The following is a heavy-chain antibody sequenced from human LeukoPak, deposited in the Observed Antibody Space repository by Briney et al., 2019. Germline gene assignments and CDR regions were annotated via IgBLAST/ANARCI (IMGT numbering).Heavy chain of an antibody. J-gene: IGHJ6*03. CDR2: ISSSSSYI. Sequence: PGGSLRLSCAASGFTFSSYSMNWVRQAPGKGLEWVSFISSSSSYIYYADSVKGRFTISRDNAKNSLYLQMNSLRAEDTAVYYCARGRHILSDTYDYYYYIDVWGKGTTVTVSS. V-gene: IGHV3-21*01. CDR3: ARGRHILSDTYDYYYYIDV. D-gene: IGHD2/OR15-2a*01. CDR1: GFTFSSYS.